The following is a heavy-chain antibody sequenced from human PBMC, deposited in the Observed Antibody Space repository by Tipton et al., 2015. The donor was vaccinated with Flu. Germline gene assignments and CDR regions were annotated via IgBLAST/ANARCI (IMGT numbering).Heavy chain of an antibody. CDR2: VYYTGTT. Sequence: TLSLTCSVSGDSISNSDYYWNWIRQSPGKGLEWIGNVYYTGTTQYNPSLQSRLSISIDTSKNQFSLILNSVTAADTAIYYCAREGPYVYGTDVWGQGSAVTVSS. CDR3: AREGPYVYGTDV. CDR1: GDSISNSDYY. J-gene: IGHJ6*02. V-gene: IGHV4-30-4*01. D-gene: IGHD1-1*01.